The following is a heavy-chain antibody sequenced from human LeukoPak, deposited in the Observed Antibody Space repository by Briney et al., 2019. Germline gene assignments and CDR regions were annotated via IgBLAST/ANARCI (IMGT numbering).Heavy chain of an antibody. CDR3: ASTTLLDKVPAAEYYYYYYMDV. CDR1: GYTFTGYY. J-gene: IGHJ6*03. Sequence: GASVKVSCKASGYTFTGYYMHWVRQAPGQGLEWMGGIIPIFGTANYAQKFQGRVTITTDESTSTAYMELSSLRSEDTAVYYCASTTLLDKVPAAEYYYYYYMDVWGKGTTVTVSS. D-gene: IGHD2-2*01. CDR2: IIPIFGTA. V-gene: IGHV1-69*05.